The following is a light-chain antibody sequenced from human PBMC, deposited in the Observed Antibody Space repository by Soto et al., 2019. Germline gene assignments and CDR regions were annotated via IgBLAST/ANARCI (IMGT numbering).Light chain of an antibody. Sequence: IVLTQSPDTLSLSPGERATLSCRASQSVRSERLAWYQQKRGQAPTLLIFDASSRASGTPERFSGSGSGTDFTLTISSLQPEDVSTYYCQKYNSAPLTFGGGTKVDIK. CDR3: QKYNSAPLT. CDR2: DAS. CDR1: QSVRSER. V-gene: IGKV3D-20*02. J-gene: IGKJ4*01.